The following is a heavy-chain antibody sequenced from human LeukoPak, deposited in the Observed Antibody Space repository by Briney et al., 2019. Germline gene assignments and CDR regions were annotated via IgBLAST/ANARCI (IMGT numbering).Heavy chain of an antibody. Sequence: EPGGSLRLSCAASGFTFSSYAMSWVRQAPGKGLEWVSAISGSGGSTYYADSVKGRFIISRDNSKNTLYLQMNSLRAEDTAVYYCAKDRKVDSAFVIWGPGTMVTVSS. CDR3: AKDRKVDSAFVI. V-gene: IGHV3-23*01. D-gene: IGHD2-2*01. CDR1: GFTFSSYA. J-gene: IGHJ3*02. CDR2: ISGSGGST.